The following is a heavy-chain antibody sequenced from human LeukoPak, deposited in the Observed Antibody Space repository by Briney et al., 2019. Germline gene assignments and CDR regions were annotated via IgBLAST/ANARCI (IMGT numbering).Heavy chain of an antibody. Sequence: SETLSLTCAVYGGSFSGYYWSWIRQPPGKGLEWIGEINHSGSTNYNPSLKSRVTISVDTSKNQFSLKLSSVTAADTAVYYCARKRGQLGPFQHWGQGTLVTVSS. D-gene: IGHD6-13*01. V-gene: IGHV4-34*01. CDR1: GGSFSGYY. CDR3: ARKRGQLGPFQH. J-gene: IGHJ1*01. CDR2: INHSGST.